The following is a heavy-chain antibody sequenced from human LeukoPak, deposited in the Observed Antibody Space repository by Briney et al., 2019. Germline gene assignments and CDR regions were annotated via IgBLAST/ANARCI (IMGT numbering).Heavy chain of an antibody. J-gene: IGHJ4*02. CDR3: ARVWPIVVVPAAALDY. CDR2: FDPEDGET. Sequence: ASVKVSCKVSGYTLTELSMHWVRQAPGKGLEWMGGFDPEDGETIYAQKFQGRVTMTEDTSTDTAYMELSSLRSEDTAVYYCARVWPIVVVPAAALDYWGQGTLVTVSS. CDR1: GYTLTELS. V-gene: IGHV1-24*01. D-gene: IGHD2-2*01.